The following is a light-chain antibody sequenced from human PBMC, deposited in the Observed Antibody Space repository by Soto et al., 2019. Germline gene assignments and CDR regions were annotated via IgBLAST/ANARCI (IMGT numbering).Light chain of an antibody. CDR2: EVS. Sequence: QSVLTQPASVSGSPGQSITMSCTGSSSDVGGYNYVSWYQHHPGKAPKLILYEVSNRPSGVSNRFSGSKSGITASLTISGLRAEDEADYYCNSYTITSTYVFGSGTKVTVL. V-gene: IGLV2-14*01. CDR3: NSYTITSTYV. CDR1: SSDVGGYNY. J-gene: IGLJ1*01.